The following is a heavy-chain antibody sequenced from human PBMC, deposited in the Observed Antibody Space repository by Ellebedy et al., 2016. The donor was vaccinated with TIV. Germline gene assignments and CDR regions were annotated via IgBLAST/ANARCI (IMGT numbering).Heavy chain of an antibody. CDR3: ARGRSFEAFDI. J-gene: IGHJ3*02. CDR1: GGSISSSGYY. V-gene: IGHV4-39*07. CDR2: IYYSGST. Sequence: SETLSLTCSVSGGSISSSGYYWDWIRQPPGKGLEWIGSIYYSGSTHYNPSLKSRVTISIDTSRNQFSLKLSSVTAEDTAVYYCARGRSFEAFDIWGQGTMVTVSS.